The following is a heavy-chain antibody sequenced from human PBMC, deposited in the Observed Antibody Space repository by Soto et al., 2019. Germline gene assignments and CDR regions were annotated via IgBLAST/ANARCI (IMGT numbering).Heavy chain of an antibody. CDR3: ASAPAQQPGALIDY. Sequence: SETLSLTCTVSGGSISSGGYYWSWIRQHPGKGLEWIGYIYYSGSTYYNPSLKSRVTISVDTSKNQFSLKLSSVTAADTAVYYCASAPAQQPGALIDYWGQGTLVTVSS. J-gene: IGHJ4*02. CDR1: GGSISSGGYY. CDR2: IYYSGST. D-gene: IGHD6-13*01. V-gene: IGHV4-31*03.